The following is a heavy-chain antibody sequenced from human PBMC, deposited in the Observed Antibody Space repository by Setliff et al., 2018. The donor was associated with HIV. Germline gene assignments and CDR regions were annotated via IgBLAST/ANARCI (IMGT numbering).Heavy chain of an antibody. CDR3: AREGRGDPGLATTRLYY. V-gene: IGHV4-61*02. Sequence: ASETLSLTCTVSGGSISSGYYYWSWIRQPAGKELEWIGRIYPSGSTIYSSGTTHYNPFLKSRVTISIDTSQTQFSLNLTSVTDSDTAVYYCAREGRGDPGLATTRLYYWGQGKLVTVSS. CDR1: GGSISSGYYY. J-gene: IGHJ4*02. D-gene: IGHD1-1*01. CDR2: TIYSSGTT.